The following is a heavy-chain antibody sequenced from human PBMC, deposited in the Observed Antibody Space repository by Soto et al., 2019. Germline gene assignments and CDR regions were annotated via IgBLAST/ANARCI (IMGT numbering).Heavy chain of an antibody. CDR3: AGGPYGVCGGRLYYYYMAV. D-gene: IGHD2-21*01. Sequence: SSETLSLTCTVSGGSISSYYWSWIRRPPGKGLEWIGYIYYSGSTDYNPSLKSRVTISVDTSKNQFSLKLSSVTAADTAVYYCAGGPYGVCGGRLYYYYMAVWGKGTTVTVSS. V-gene: IGHV4-59*08. CDR2: IYYSGST. J-gene: IGHJ6*03. CDR1: GGSISSYY.